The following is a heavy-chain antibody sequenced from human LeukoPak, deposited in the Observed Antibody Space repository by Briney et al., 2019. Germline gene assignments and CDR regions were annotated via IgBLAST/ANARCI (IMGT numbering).Heavy chain of an antibody. CDR1: GGSISSYY. J-gene: IGHJ3*02. V-gene: IGHV4-59*01. D-gene: IGHD4-17*01. CDR2: IYYSGST. CDR3: ARAPDYGDYYDAFDI. Sequence: PSETLSLTCTVSGGSISSYYWSWIRQPPGKGLEWIGYIYYSGSTNYNPSLKSRVTISVDTSKNQFSLKLSSVTAADTAVYYCARAPDYGDYYDAFDIWGQGTMVTVSS.